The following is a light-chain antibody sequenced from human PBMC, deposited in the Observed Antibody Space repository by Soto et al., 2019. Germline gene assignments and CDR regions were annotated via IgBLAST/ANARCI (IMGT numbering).Light chain of an antibody. CDR1: SSDVGSYNL. CDR2: EDT. J-gene: IGLJ1*01. Sequence: QSALTQPASVSGSPGQSIAISCTGTSSDVGSYNLVSWYQQHPGKAPKLMIYEDTKRPSGVSDRFSGSKSDNTASLTISGLQAEDEADYYCRSYATSSTYVFGTGTKVTVL. V-gene: IGLV2-23*01. CDR3: RSYATSSTYV.